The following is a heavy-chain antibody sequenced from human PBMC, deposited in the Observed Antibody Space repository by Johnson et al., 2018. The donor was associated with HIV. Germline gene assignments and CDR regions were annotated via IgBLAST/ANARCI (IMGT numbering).Heavy chain of an antibody. Sequence: VQLVESGGGVVQPGRSLRLSCAASGFTFSSYAMSWVRQAPGKGLEWVSGISGSGTTTYNADSVTGRFTISRDHSKNTLYLQMNSLRAEDTAIYYCAKYAPLNYEIDYSSSSSAFDIWGQGTMVTVSS. D-gene: IGHD6-6*01. CDR1: GFTFSSYA. V-gene: IGHV3-23*04. CDR2: ISGSGTTT. J-gene: IGHJ3*02. CDR3: AKYAPLNYEIDYSSSSSAFDI.